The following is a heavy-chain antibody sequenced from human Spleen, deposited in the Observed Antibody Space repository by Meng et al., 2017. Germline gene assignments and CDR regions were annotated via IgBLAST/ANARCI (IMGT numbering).Heavy chain of an antibody. CDR2: INPYSDDT. CDR3: VRDEDISAAGYLFGDY. CDR1: GYTFNAYY. D-gene: IGHD6-13*01. Sequence: GRWVRSGAEGKKPGASVKVSCKPSGYTFNAYYIHWVRQAPGQGLEWMGRINPYSDDTHYAQNFHDRVTMTSDTSISTAYMELSRLRSDDTAVYYCVRDEDISAAGYLFGDYWGQGTLVTVSS. J-gene: IGHJ4*02. V-gene: IGHV1-2*06.